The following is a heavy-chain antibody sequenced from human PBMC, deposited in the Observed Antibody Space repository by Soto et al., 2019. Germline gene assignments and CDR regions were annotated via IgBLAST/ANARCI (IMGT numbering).Heavy chain of an antibody. CDR3: ARHIEDGSGWVDY. J-gene: IGHJ4*02. Sequence: ASVTVSCQASGFTFTSSAMQWVRQARGQRLEWIGWIVVGSGNTNYAQKFQERVTITSDMSTSTAYLQRSSLKASDTAMYYCARHIEDGSGWVDYWGQGTLVTVSS. D-gene: IGHD6-19*01. CDR1: GFTFTSSA. V-gene: IGHV1-58*02. CDR2: IVVGSGNT.